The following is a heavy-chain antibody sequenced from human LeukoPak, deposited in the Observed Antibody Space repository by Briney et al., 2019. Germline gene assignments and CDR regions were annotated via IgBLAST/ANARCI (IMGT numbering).Heavy chain of an antibody. V-gene: IGHV4-59*01. CDR1: GGSISSYY. Sequence: SETLSLTCTVSGGSISSYYWSWIRQPPGKGLEWIGYIYYSGSTNYNPSLKSRVTISVDTSKNQFSLKLSSVTTADTAVYYCARVTAYCGGDCSDAFDIWGQGTMVTVSS. CDR3: ARVTAYCGGDCSDAFDI. CDR2: IYYSGST. J-gene: IGHJ3*02. D-gene: IGHD2-21*02.